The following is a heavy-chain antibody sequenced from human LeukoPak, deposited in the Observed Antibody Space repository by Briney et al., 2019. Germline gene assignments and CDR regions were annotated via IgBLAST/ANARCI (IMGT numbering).Heavy chain of an antibody. CDR1: GFNFSIYG. CDR2: VRFDQSAT. J-gene: IGHJ4*02. CDR3: VKDQGECPGSRCYLRFLEY. V-gene: IGHV3-30*02. Sequence: GRSLRLSCAASGFNFSIYGMHRVRQAPGKGLEWVTFVRFDQSATVYADSVQGRFAISRDNSKNTVYLQMNSLRVEDTALYFCVKDQGECPGSRCYLRFLEYWGQGTLVIVSS. D-gene: IGHD3-3*01.